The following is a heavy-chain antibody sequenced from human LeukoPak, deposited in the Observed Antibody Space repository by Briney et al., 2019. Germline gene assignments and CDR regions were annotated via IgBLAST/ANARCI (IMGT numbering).Heavy chain of an antibody. V-gene: IGHV1-18*01. CDR2: ISAYNGNT. CDR1: GYTFTSYG. J-gene: IGHJ4*02. D-gene: IGHD6-13*01. CDR3: AGGYSSSWYDFDY. Sequence: GASVKVSCKASGYTFTSYGISWVRQAPGQGLEWMGWISAYNGNTNYAQKFQGRVTITADKSTSTAYMGLSSLRSEDTAVYYCAGGYSSSWYDFDYWGQGTLVTVSS.